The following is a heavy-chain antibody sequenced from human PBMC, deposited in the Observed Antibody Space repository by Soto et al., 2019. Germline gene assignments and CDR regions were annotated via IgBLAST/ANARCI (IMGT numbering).Heavy chain of an antibody. D-gene: IGHD3-22*01. CDR2: ISFDGSYK. CDR1: GFTFSSYG. J-gene: IGHJ4*02. V-gene: IGHV3-30*03. CDR3: ARERYESSGYHFDC. Sequence: GGSLRLSCAASGFTFSSYGMHWVRQAPGKGLEWLAVISFDGSYKYHADSVRGRFTISRDNPKNTLYLQMNSLRAEDTSVYYCARERYESSGYHFDCWGQGTLVTVSS.